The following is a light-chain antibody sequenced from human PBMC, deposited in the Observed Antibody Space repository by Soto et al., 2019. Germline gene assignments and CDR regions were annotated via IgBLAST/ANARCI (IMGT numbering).Light chain of an antibody. CDR2: AAS. Sequence: AIQMTQSPSSLSASVGDRVTITCRASQDIKTELGWYQQKPGKAPNVLIYAASTLLSGVPSRFSGAGSGTDFTLTISSLQPEDFATYYCLQDHNYPRTFGQGTRVEIK. V-gene: IGKV1-6*01. CDR1: QDIKTE. CDR3: LQDHNYPRT. J-gene: IGKJ1*01.